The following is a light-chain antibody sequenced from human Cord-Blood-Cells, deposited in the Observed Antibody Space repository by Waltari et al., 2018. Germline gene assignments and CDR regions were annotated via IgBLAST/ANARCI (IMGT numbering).Light chain of an antibody. CDR1: QSISSY. Sequence: DIQMTQSPSSLSASVGDRVTITCRASQSISSYLNWYQQKPGKAPKPLIYAASSLQSGVPSRFGGSGSGTDFTLTISSLQPEDFATYYCQQSDSAPRSFGQGTKLEIK. J-gene: IGKJ2*03. V-gene: IGKV1-39*01. CDR2: AAS. CDR3: QQSDSAPRS.